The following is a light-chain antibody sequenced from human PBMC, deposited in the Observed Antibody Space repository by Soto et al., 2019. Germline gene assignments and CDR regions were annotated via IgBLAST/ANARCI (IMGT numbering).Light chain of an antibody. CDR3: AAWDDSLSGPV. J-gene: IGLJ3*02. Sequence: QSVLTQPASVSGSPGQSITISCTGASSDVGAHNYVSWYQQHPGKAPKLMIFEVSNRPSGVSNRFSGSKSGNTASLTVSGLQAEDEADYYCAAWDDSLSGPVFGGGTQLTVL. CDR1: SSDVGAHNY. V-gene: IGLV2-14*01. CDR2: EVS.